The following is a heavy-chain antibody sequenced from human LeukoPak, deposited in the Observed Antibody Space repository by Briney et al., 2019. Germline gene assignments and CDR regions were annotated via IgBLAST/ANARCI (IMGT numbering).Heavy chain of an antibody. V-gene: IGHV4-61*02. D-gene: IGHD3-22*01. J-gene: IGHJ6*03. CDR2: IYTSGST. CDR3: ARDLSPKYGIVDYMDV. CDR1: GGSISSGSYY. Sequence: PSETLSLTCTVSGGSISSGSYYWSWIRQPAGKGLEWIGRIYTSGSTNYNPSLKSRVTMSVDTSKNQFSLKLSSVTAADTAVYYCARDLSPKYGIVDYMDVWGKGTTVTISS.